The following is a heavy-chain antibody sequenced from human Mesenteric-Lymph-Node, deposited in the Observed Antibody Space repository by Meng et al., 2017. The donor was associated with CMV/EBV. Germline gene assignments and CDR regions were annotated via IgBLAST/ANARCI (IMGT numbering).Heavy chain of an antibody. CDR2: YSGNT. J-gene: IGHJ6*02. Sequence: SETLSLTCTVSGVSVSSDNYYWSWIRQPPGKGLEWIGYSGNTNYNPSLKSRVTISADASKNQFSLRLTSVTTADTAVYYCARDLLAAAGLYYYYGMDVWGQGTTVTVSS. CDR3: ARDLLAAAGLYYYYGMDV. V-gene: IGHV4-61*01. CDR1: GVSVSSDNYY. D-gene: IGHD6-13*01.